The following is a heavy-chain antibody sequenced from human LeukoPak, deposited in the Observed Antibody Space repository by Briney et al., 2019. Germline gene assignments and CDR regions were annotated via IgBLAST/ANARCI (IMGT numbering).Heavy chain of an antibody. CDR3: ARWYHVNALDI. J-gene: IGHJ3*02. CDR2: INPGSGGT. D-gene: IGHD2-2*01. CDR1: GYTFTGYY. V-gene: IGHV1-2*02. Sequence: ASVKVSCKASGYTFTGYYIHWVRHAPGQGLEWMGWINPGSGGTNYAEKFQGRVMMTRDTSITTAYMEVDSLRSDDTAAYYCARWYHVNALDIWGQGTLVTVSS.